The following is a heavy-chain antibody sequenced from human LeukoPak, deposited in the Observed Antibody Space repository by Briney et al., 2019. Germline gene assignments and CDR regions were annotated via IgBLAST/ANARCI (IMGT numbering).Heavy chain of an antibody. D-gene: IGHD6-13*01. CDR3: ARGGSSWYPETY. CDR1: GGSISSYY. J-gene: IGHJ4*02. CDR2: IYYSGST. Sequence: PSETLSLTCTVSGGSISSYYWSWIRQPPGKGLEWIGYIYYSGSTNYNPSLKSRVTISVDTSKNQFSLKLSSVTAADTAVYYCARGGSSWYPETYWGQGTLVTVSS. V-gene: IGHV4-59*08.